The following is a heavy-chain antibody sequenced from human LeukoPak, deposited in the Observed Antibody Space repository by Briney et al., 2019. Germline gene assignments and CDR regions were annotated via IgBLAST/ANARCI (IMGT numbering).Heavy chain of an antibody. J-gene: IGHJ3*02. CDR3: ARDGGDILTGYAFDI. CDR2: IYHSGST. V-gene: IGHV4-4*02. D-gene: IGHD3-9*01. Sequence: SETLSLTCAVSGGSISSSNWWSWVRQPPGKGLEWIGEIYHSGSTNYNPSLKSRVTISVDKSKNQFSLKLSSETAADTAVYYCARDGGDILTGYAFDIWGQGTMVTVSS. CDR1: GGSISSSNW.